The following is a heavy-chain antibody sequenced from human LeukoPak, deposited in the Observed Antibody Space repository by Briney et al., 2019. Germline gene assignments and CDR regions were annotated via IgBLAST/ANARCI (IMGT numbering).Heavy chain of an antibody. D-gene: IGHD3-16*01. Sequence: GGPLRLSCAASGFSVSVYWMTWVRQAPGKGLEWVANIKQEGREKIHVDSVKGRFTISRDNAKNSLYLQINGLRVEDTAMYYCVRDGGNDWYDPWGQGTLVTVFS. CDR3: VRDGGNDWYDP. V-gene: IGHV3-7*01. CDR2: IKQEGREK. J-gene: IGHJ5*02. CDR1: GFSVSVYW.